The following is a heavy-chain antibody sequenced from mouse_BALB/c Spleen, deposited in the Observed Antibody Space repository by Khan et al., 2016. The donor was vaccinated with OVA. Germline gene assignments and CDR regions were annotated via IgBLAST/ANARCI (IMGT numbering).Heavy chain of an antibody. Sequence: QVQLKQSGAELARPGASVKMSCKASGYTFTSYSMHWIKQRPGQGLEWIGNINPSNAYTNYNQQFKDKATLTADNSSSTAYMQLSSLTSEDSAVYYCARDFHYYGSRGALDYWGQGTSVTVSS. D-gene: IGHD1-1*01. CDR2: INPSNAYT. J-gene: IGHJ4*01. CDR3: ARDFHYYGSRGALDY. V-gene: IGHV1-4*01. CDR1: GYTFTSYS.